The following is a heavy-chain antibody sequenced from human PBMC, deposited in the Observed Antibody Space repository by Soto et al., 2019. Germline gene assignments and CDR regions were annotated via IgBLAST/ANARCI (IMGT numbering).Heavy chain of an antibody. CDR1: GDSISSSNW. CDR3: ARYIQVWSRGSDY. CDR2: ISHSGLT. Sequence: PSETLSLTCAVSGDSISSSNWWAWVRQPPGRGLECIGEISHSGLTNYNPSLKSRVTISVDKSKNQFSLRLSSVTAADTAVYYCARYIQVWSRGSDYWGQRTLVTVSS. D-gene: IGHD5-18*01. V-gene: IGHV4-4*02. J-gene: IGHJ4*02.